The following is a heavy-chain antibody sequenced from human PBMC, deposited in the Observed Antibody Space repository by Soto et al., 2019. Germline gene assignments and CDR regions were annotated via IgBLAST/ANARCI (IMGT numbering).Heavy chain of an antibody. Sequence: PGQGLEWMGWINPNSGGTKYAPKFQGGVTMTRDTSITTAYMELSRLRSGDTAVYYCAREPATAKPEEVDCWGYGTLVNV. CDR3: AREPATAKPEEVDC. V-gene: IGHV1-2*02. J-gene: IGHJ4*01. D-gene: IGHD1-1*01. CDR2: INPNSGGT.